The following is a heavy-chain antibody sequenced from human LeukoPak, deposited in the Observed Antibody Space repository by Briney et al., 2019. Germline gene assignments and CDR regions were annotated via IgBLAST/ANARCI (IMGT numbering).Heavy chain of an antibody. V-gene: IGHV4-61*02. CDR3: AREGVRYLDQLLYTHDAFDM. CDR1: GGSISSGSYY. J-gene: IGHJ3*02. Sequence: SQTLSLTCTVSGGSISSGSYYWSWIRQPAGKGLEWIGRIYTSGSTNYNPSLKSRVTISVDTSKNQFSLKLSSVTAADTAVYYCAREGVRYLDQLLYTHDAFDMWGHGTVVIVSS. D-gene: IGHD3-9*01. CDR2: IYTSGST.